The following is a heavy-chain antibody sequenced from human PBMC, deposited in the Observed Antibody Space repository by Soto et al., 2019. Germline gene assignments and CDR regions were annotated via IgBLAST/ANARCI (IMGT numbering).Heavy chain of an antibody. D-gene: IGHD3-22*01. Sequence: GGSLRLSCTASGFTFGDYAMSWVRQAPGKGLEWVGFIRSKAYGGTTEYAASVKGRFTISRDDSKSIAYLQMNSLKTEDTAVYYCTRGRLIVVARDIPYCWGQGSLVTVSS. CDR3: TRGRLIVVARDIPYC. CDR2: IRSKAYGGTT. J-gene: IGHJ4*02. CDR1: GFTFGDYA. V-gene: IGHV3-49*04.